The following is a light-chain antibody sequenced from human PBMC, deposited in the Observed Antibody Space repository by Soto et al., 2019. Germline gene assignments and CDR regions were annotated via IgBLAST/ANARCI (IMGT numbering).Light chain of an antibody. Sequence: EIVLIQSPATLSLSPGERATLSCRASQSVGSYLAWYQHKPGQAPRLLISDASNRATGIPARFSGSGSETDFTLTISSLQPEDFATYYCQHADSFPLITFGQGTRLEIK. V-gene: IGKV3-11*01. CDR1: QSVGSY. CDR2: DAS. CDR3: QHADSFPLIT. J-gene: IGKJ5*01.